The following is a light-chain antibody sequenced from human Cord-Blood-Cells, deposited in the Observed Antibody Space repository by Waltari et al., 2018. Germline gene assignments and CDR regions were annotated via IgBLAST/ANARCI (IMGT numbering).Light chain of an antibody. J-gene: IGLJ3*02. CDR1: SSDVGSYNL. CDR2: EGS. CDR3: CSYAGSRV. Sequence: QSALTQPASVSGSPGQSITISCTGTSSDVGSYNLVPWYQQHPGKAPKLMIYEGSKRPSGVSNRFSGSKSGNTVSLTISGLQAEDEADYYCCSYAGSRVFGGGTKLTVL. V-gene: IGLV2-23*01.